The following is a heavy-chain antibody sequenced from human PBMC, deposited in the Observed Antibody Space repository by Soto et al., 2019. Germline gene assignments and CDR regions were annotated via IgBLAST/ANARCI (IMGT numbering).Heavy chain of an antibody. CDR1: GFTFSDYY. Sequence: PGGSLRLSCAASGFTFSDYYMSWIRQAPGKGLEWVSYISSSSSYTNYADSVKGRFTISRDNAKNSLYLQMNSLRAEDTAVYYCARDGVVVPARNGMDVWGQGTTVTVSS. CDR2: ISSSSSYT. D-gene: IGHD2-2*01. CDR3: ARDGVVVPARNGMDV. V-gene: IGHV3-11*05. J-gene: IGHJ6*02.